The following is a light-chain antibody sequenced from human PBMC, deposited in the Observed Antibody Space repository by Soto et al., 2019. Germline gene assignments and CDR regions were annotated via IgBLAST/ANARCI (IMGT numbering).Light chain of an antibody. Sequence: EIVLTQSPGTLSLSPGERATLSCRASQSVSSSYLAWYQQNPGQAPRLLIYGASSRATGIPDRFSGSGSGTDFTLTISRLEPEDFAVYYCKQYGNSTYTFGQGTKLEIK. CDR1: QSVSSSY. J-gene: IGKJ2*01. CDR3: KQYGNSTYT. CDR2: GAS. V-gene: IGKV3-20*01.